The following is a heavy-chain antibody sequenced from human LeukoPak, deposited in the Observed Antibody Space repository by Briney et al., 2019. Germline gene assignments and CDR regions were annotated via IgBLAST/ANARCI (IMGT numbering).Heavy chain of an antibody. D-gene: IGHD3-22*01. Sequence: GGSLRLSCAASGFTFSSYSMNWVRQAPGKGPEWVSGISWNSGSIGYADSVKGRFTISRDNAKNSLYLQMNSLRAEDTALYYCAKVQRPHYYDSSGYYSPYDYWGQGTLVTVSS. CDR3: AKVQRPHYYDSSGYYSPYDY. CDR1: GFTFSSYS. V-gene: IGHV3-9*01. J-gene: IGHJ4*02. CDR2: ISWNSGSI.